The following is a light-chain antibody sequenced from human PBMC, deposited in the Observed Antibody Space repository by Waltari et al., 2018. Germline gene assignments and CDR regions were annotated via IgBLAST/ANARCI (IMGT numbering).Light chain of an antibody. Sequence: AIQLTQSPSSLSASVGDRVTLTCRASQGIRCNLTWYQQKAGRAPKLLIYAASSLESGVPSRFSGSGSGTDFTLTISSLQPEDFATYYCQQFYSYPLTFGGGTKVEIK. CDR1: QGIRCN. CDR3: QQFYSYPLT. J-gene: IGKJ4*01. CDR2: AAS. V-gene: IGKV1-13*02.